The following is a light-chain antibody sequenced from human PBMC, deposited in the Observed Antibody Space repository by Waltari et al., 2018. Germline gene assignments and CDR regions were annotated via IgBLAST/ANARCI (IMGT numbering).Light chain of an antibody. V-gene: IGKV1-39*01. Sequence: DIQMTQSPSSLSASVGDRVTITCRASHSISFYLNWYHQKPGKAPKLLIYAASSLQSGVQSRFSGSGSGTDFTLTISSLQPEDFATYSCQQSYSTPHTFGQGTKLEIK. CDR1: HSISFY. CDR2: AAS. CDR3: QQSYSTPHT. J-gene: IGKJ2*01.